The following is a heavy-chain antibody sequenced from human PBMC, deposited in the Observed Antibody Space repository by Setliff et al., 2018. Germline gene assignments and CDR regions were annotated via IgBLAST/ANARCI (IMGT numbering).Heavy chain of an antibody. CDR1: GYSFTKYW. V-gene: IGHV5-51*03. Sequence: GKSLKISCKGSGYSFTKYWIGWVRQMPGKGLEWMGIIYPDNSDTKYRPSFQGQVTISADKSIDTAYLQWSSLRASDTAMYYCARLVVVGTTKIYDYWGQGTLVTV. CDR2: IYPDNSDT. J-gene: IGHJ4*02. CDR3: ARLVVVGTTKIYDY. D-gene: IGHD1-26*01.